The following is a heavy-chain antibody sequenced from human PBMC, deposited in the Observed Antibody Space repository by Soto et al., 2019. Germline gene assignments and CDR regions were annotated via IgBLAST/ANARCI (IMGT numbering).Heavy chain of an antibody. J-gene: IGHJ6*02. Sequence: ASVKVSCKASGYTFTSYDINWVRQATGQGLEWMGWMNPNIGNTGYAQKFQGRVTMTRNTSISTAYMELSSLRSEDTAVYYCARAVVVPAARTPYYYYGMEVWGHGTTVTVS. V-gene: IGHV1-8*01. D-gene: IGHD2-2*01. CDR3: ARAVVVPAARTPYYYYGMEV. CDR1: GYTFTSYD. CDR2: MNPNIGNT.